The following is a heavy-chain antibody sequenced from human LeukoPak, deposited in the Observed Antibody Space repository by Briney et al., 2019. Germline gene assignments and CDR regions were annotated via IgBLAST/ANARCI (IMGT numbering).Heavy chain of an antibody. V-gene: IGHV4-59*08. Sequence: KSSETLSLTCTVSGGSISSYYWSWIRQPPGKGLEWIGYIYYSGSTNYNPSLKSRVTISVDTSKNQFSLKLSSVTAADTAVYYCARGSGGPWGYFDYWDYFDYWGQGTLVTVSS. CDR3: ARGSGGPWGYFDYWDYFDY. J-gene: IGHJ4*02. D-gene: IGHD3-10*01. CDR1: GGSISSYY. CDR2: IYYSGST.